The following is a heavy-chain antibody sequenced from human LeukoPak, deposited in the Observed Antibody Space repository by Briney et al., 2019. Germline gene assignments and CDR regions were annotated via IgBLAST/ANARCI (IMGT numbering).Heavy chain of an antibody. J-gene: IGHJ2*01. CDR3: ARDQWSGSYYGLNPFDL. D-gene: IGHD1-26*01. V-gene: IGHV3-30-3*01. CDR2: ISYDGSNK. Sequence: GGSLRLSCAASGFTFSSYAMHWVRQAPGKGLDWVAVISYDGSNKYYADSVKGRFTISRDNSKNTLYLQMNSLRAEDTAVYYCARDQWSGSYYGLNPFDLWGRGTLVTVSS. CDR1: GFTFSSYA.